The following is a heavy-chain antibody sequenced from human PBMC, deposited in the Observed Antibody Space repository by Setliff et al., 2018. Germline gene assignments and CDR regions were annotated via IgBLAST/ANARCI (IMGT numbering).Heavy chain of an antibody. CDR1: GFTFHNYV. D-gene: IGHD3-10*01. CDR2: ITKDGSNK. CDR3: ARDLIDRGLGY. V-gene: IGHV3-30-3*01. Sequence: PGGSLRLSCAASGFTFHNYVIYWVRRAPGRGLECVALITKDGSNKYYAGSVKGRFTISRDNSKNTVYLQMDILRSDDTAVYYCARDLIDRGLGYWGQGTLVTVSS. J-gene: IGHJ4*02.